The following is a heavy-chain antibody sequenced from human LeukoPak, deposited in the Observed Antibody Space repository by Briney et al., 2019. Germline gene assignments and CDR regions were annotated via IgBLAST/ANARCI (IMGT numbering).Heavy chain of an antibody. V-gene: IGHV4-59*01. CDR1: GGSISSYL. D-gene: IGHD1-26*01. Sequence: PSETLSLTCTVSGGSISSYLWSWLRQPPGKGLEWIGFISYGGSTNYNPSLKSRVIISVDTSKSQFSLKLSSVTAADTAVYYCARDGGEVGTTTWFDPWGQGTLVTVSS. J-gene: IGHJ5*02. CDR3: ARDGGEVGTTTWFDP. CDR2: ISYGGST.